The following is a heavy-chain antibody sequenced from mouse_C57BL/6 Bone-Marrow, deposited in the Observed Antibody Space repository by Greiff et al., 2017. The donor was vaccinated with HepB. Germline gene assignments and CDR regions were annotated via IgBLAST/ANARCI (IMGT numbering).Heavy chain of an antibody. Sequence: EAQLQQSVAELVRPGASVKLSCTASGFNIKNTYMHWVKQRPEQGLEWIGRIDPANGNTKYAPKFQGKATITADTSSNTAYMQLSSLTSEDSAVYYCARDYDDGCYWYFDVWGTGTTVTVSS. D-gene: IGHD2-4*01. CDR3: ARDYDDGCYWYFDV. CDR1: GFNIKNTY. CDR2: IDPANGNT. V-gene: IGHV14-3*01. J-gene: IGHJ1*03.